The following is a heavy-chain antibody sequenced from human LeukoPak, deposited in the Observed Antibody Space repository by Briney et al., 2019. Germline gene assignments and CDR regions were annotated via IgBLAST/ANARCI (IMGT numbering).Heavy chain of an antibody. V-gene: IGHV4-59*01. CDR2: IYYTGSA. CDR1: GGSISSYY. Sequence: SETLSLTCTVSGGSISSYYWSWIRQPPGKRLEWIGYIYYTGSANYNPSVKSRVTMSVDTSKNQFSLKMNSVTAADTAVYYCARGGWSKDYWGQGTPVTVSS. CDR3: ARGGWSKDY. D-gene: IGHD6-19*01. J-gene: IGHJ4*02.